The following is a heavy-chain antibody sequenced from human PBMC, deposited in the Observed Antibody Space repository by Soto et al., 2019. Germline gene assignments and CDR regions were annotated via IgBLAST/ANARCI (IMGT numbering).Heavy chain of an antibody. CDR3: TTDQGAGGRIGYYYYGMDV. CDR1: GFTFSNAW. Sequence: EVQLVESGGGLVKPGGSLRLSCAASGFTFSNAWMSWVRQAPGKGLEWVGRIKSKTDGGTTDYAAPVKGRFTISRDDSXNXLXXQMNSLKTEDTAVYYCTTDQGAGGRIGYYYYGMDVWGQGTTVTVSS. V-gene: IGHV3-15*01. J-gene: IGHJ6*02. CDR2: IKSKTDGGTT. D-gene: IGHD3-10*01.